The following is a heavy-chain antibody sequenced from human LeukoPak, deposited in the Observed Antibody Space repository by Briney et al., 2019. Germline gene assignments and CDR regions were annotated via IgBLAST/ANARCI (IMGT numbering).Heavy chain of an antibody. D-gene: IGHD6-13*01. Sequence: GGSLRLSCAASGFTVSSNYMSWVRQAPGKGLEWVSVIYSGGSTYYADSVKGRFTISRDNSKNTLYLQMNSLRAEDTAVYYCARNIAAAGTESYYYGMDVWGQGTTVTVSS. CDR1: GFTVSSNY. J-gene: IGHJ6*02. V-gene: IGHV3-66*01. CDR2: IYSGGST. CDR3: ARNIAAAGTESYYYGMDV.